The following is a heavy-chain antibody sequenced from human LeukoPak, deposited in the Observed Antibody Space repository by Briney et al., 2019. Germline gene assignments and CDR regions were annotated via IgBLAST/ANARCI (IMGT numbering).Heavy chain of an antibody. CDR3: ARRLRQLVPSHAFDI. V-gene: IGHV4-38-2*02. CDR1: DYSISSGYGYY. CDR2: ISYSGST. D-gene: IGHD6-13*01. Sequence: SETLSLTCTVSDYSISSGYGYYWGWIRQPPGKGLEWIATISYSGSTYYNASVKSRVTISRDTSKNQFSLSLNSVTAADTAVYYCARRLRQLVPSHAFDIWGQGTMVTVSS. J-gene: IGHJ3*02.